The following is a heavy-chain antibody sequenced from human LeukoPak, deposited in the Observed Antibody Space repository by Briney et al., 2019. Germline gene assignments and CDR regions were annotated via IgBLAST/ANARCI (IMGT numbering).Heavy chain of an antibody. Sequence: ASVKVSCKASGYTFTSYGISWVRQAPGQGLEWMGWISAYNGNTNYAQKLQGRVTTTTDTSTSTAYMELRSLRSDDTAVYYCARFGYDSSGYYDDYYYGMDVWGQGTTVTVSS. D-gene: IGHD3-22*01. V-gene: IGHV1-18*01. CDR2: ISAYNGNT. CDR3: ARFGYDSSGYYDDYYYGMDV. J-gene: IGHJ6*02. CDR1: GYTFTSYG.